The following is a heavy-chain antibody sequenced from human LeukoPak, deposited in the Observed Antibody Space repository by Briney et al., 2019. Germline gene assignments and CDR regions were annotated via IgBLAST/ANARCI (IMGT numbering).Heavy chain of an antibody. CDR3: ASIAAAGKGY. CDR1: GGSISSSSYC. V-gene: IGHV4-39*07. J-gene: IGHJ4*02. Sequence: SETLSLTCTVSGGSISSSSYCWGWIRQPPGKGLEWIGSIYYSGSTYYNPSLKSRVTISVDTSKNQFSLKLSSVTAADTAVYYCASIAAAGKGYWGQGTLVTVSS. CDR2: IYYSGST. D-gene: IGHD6-13*01.